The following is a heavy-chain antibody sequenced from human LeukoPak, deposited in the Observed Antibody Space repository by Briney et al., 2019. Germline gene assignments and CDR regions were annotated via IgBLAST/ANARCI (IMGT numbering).Heavy chain of an antibody. V-gene: IGHV3-9*02. J-gene: IGHJ4*02. D-gene: IGHD2-21*02. CDR2: ISWHSGKI. Sequence: GRSLRLSCAVSRLTSDDYAMHWVRQAPGKGLGWVSGISWHSGKIGYADSVKGRFTISRDNAKNFLYLQMNTLRAEDTALYYCAKDMHTYCGGDCPPDYWGQGTLVTVSS. CDR1: RLTSDDYA. CDR3: AKDMHTYCGGDCPPDY.